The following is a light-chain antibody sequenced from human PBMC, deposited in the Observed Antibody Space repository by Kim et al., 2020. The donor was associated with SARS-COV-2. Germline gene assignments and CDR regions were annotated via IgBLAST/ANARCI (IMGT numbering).Light chain of an antibody. V-gene: IGLV1-44*01. CDR3: AAWDDSSVV. J-gene: IGLJ2*01. Sequence: TPGQRVTISCSGSSSNIGSNTVNWYQQLPGTAPKLLIYSNNQRPSGVPDRFSGSKSGTSASLAISGLQSEDEADYYCAAWDDSSVVFGGGTQLTVL. CDR1: SSNIGSNT. CDR2: SNN.